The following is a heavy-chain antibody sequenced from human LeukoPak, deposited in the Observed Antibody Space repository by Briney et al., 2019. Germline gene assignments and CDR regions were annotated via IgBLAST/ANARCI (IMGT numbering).Heavy chain of an antibody. CDR2: SEYSGTTS. CDR3: ARISGFTLDY. V-gene: IGHV3-48*02. CDR1: GXTFSSYS. Sequence: SGRSLRLSCAASGXTFSSYSMNWVRQAPGKGLEWVSYSEYSGTTSYYADSVKGRFTVSRDNAKNSLYLQMSSLRDEDTAVYYCARISGFTLDYWGPGTLVTASS. J-gene: IGHJ4*02.